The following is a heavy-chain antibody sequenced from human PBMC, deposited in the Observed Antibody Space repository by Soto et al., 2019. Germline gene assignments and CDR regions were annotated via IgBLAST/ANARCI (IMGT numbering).Heavy chain of an antibody. V-gene: IGHV3-30*18. D-gene: IGHD3-22*01. CDR3: AKDVPVSYYDSSGYPDY. Sequence: LRLSCAASGFTFSSYGMHWVRQAPGKGLEWVAVISYDGSNKYYADSVKGRFTISRDNSKNTLYLQKNSLRAEDTAVYYCAKDVPVSYYDSSGYPDYWGLGTLVTVSS. J-gene: IGHJ4*02. CDR1: GFTFSSYG. CDR2: ISYDGSNK.